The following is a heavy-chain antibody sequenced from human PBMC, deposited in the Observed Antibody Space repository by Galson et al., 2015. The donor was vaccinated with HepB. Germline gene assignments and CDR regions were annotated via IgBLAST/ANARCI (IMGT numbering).Heavy chain of an antibody. CDR1: GFDFSRSG. D-gene: IGHD4-23*01. CDR2: ISYDGDNK. V-gene: IGHV3-30*18. CDR3: AKDPGRAVITSSKWFDP. Sequence: SLRLSCAASGFDFSRSGMHWVRQAPGKGLEWVAVISYDGDNKEYAESVKGRSTISRDNFKNTLYLEMNNLRKADTAMYYCAKDPGRAVITSSKWFDPWGQGALVTVSS. J-gene: IGHJ5*02.